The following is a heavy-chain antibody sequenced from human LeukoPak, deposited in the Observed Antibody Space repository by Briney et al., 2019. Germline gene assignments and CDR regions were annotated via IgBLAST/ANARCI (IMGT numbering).Heavy chain of an antibody. CDR3: ARDLGPSGGYFAP. Sequence: ASVKVSCKASGYTFTTYGITWVRQAPGQGLEWMGWIGTYNGNTDYAQKLQGRVTMTADTSTSTAYMELRSLSSDDTAVYYCARDLGPSGGYFAPWGQGTLVSVSS. CDR1: GYTFTTYG. CDR2: IGTYNGNT. J-gene: IGHJ5*02. V-gene: IGHV1-18*01. D-gene: IGHD3-9*01.